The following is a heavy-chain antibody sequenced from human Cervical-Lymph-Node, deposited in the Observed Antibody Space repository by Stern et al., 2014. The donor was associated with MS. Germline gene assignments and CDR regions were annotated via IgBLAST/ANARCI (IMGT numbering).Heavy chain of an antibody. J-gene: IGHJ4*02. D-gene: IGHD4-17*01. CDR1: GGSISSYY. Sequence: QLQLQESGPGLVKPSETLSLTCTVSGGSISSYYWSWIRQPPGKGLEWIGYIYYSGSTNYNPSLKSRVTISVDTSKNQFSLKLSSVTAADTAVYYCARDRYGVKDYWGQGTLVTVSS. CDR3: ARDRYGVKDY. V-gene: IGHV4-59*01. CDR2: IYYSGST.